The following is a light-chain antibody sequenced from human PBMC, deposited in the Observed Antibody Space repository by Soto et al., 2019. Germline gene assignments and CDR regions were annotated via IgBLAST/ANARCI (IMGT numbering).Light chain of an antibody. CDR3: QQYNSYS. Sequence: DIQMIQFPSTLAASVGDRVTITCRASQSISSWSAWYQQKPGKAPKLLIYDASSLESGVPSRFSGSGSGTEFTLTISSLQPDDFATYYCQQYNSYSFGQGTKV. V-gene: IGKV1-5*01. J-gene: IGKJ1*01. CDR2: DAS. CDR1: QSISSW.